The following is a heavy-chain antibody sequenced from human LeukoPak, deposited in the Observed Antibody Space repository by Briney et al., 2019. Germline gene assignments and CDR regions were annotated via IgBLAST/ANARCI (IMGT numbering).Heavy chain of an antibody. CDR1: GDSVSSNTAA. V-gene: IGHV6-1*01. CDR2: TYYRSKWYN. D-gene: IGHD6-19*01. Sequence: SQTLSLTCAISGDSVSSNTAAWNWTRQSPSKGLEWLGRTYYRSKWYNDYAVSVKSRITITADTSKNHFSLQLNSVTPEDTAMYYCARSLAVAGRNWFDPWGQGTLVTVSS. CDR3: ARSLAVAGRNWFDP. J-gene: IGHJ5*02.